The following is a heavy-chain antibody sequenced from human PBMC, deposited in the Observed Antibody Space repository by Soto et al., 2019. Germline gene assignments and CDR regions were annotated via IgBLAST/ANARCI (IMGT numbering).Heavy chain of an antibody. CDR2: IYSTGTT. CDR1: GFTVFNNY. CDR3: AKDGRGSGSHYNSFGY. J-gene: IGHJ4*02. V-gene: IGHV3-53*01. D-gene: IGHD3-10*01. Sequence: GGSLRLSCAASGFTVFNNYMSWCRHSAGEGLEWVSLIYSTGTTKYADSVKGRFTVSRDNAKNTLYLQMNSLRAEDTAVYYCAKDGRGSGSHYNSFGYWGQGTLVTVSS.